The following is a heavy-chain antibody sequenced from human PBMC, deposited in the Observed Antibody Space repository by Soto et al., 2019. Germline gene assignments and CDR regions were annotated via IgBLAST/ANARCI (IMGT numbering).Heavy chain of an antibody. J-gene: IGHJ4*02. CDR2: ISGSGGST. Sequence: VGSLRLSCAASGFTFSSYAMSWVRQAPGKGLEWVSAISGSGGSTYYADSVKGRFTISRDNSKNTLYLQMNSLRAEDTAVYYCAKDQVPNYHGSGSLWGQGTLVTVSS. D-gene: IGHD3-10*01. CDR3: AKDQVPNYHGSGSL. V-gene: IGHV3-23*01. CDR1: GFTFSSYA.